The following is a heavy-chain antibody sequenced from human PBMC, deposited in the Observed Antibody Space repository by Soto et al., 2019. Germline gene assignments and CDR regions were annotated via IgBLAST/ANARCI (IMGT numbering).Heavy chain of an antibody. CDR3: AKVVGGGDYEPNFDY. CDR2: ISWTSGSI. V-gene: IGHV3-9*01. J-gene: IGHJ4*02. CDR1: GLTFDDYA. D-gene: IGHD4-17*01. Sequence: EVQLVESGGGLVQPGRYLRLSCAVTGLTFDDYAMHWVRQAPGKGLERVSGISWTSGSIGYADSVKGRFTISRDNAKNSLYLQMDSLRAEDTALYYCAKVVGGGDYEPNFDYWGQGTLVTVSS.